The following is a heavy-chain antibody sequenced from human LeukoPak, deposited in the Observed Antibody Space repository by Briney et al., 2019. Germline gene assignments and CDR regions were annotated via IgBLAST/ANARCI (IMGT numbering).Heavy chain of an antibody. CDR2: INQSGST. D-gene: IGHD2-2*01. Sequence: SETLSLTCAVYGGSFSGYYWTWIRVPPGKGLEWIGEINQSGSTNFNPSLKSRGIISIDTSKNQFSLKLSSVTAADTAVYYCARAGYCGSTSCFDPDREYFDYWGQGTLVTVSS. V-gene: IGHV4-34*01. CDR3: ARAGYCGSTSCFDPDREYFDY. CDR1: GGSFSGYY. J-gene: IGHJ4*02.